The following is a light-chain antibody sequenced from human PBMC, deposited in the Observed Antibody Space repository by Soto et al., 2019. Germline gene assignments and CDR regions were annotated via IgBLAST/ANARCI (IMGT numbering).Light chain of an antibody. Sequence: QSVLTQPASVSGSSGQSITISCTGTISDVGGYNYVSWYQQHPGKAPKLMIYEVSDRPSGVSYRFSGSKSGNTASLTISRLQAEDEADYYCSSFTTSSTWVFGGGTKLTVL. V-gene: IGLV2-14*01. J-gene: IGLJ3*02. CDR3: SSFTTSSTWV. CDR2: EVS. CDR1: ISDVGGYNY.